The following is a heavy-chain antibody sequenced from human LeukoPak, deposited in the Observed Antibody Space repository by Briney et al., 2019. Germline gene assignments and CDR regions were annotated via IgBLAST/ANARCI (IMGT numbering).Heavy chain of an antibody. CDR2: IYPRDSDT. CDR3: ARHVTTASAARGFGI. Sequence: GESLQISCKGSGYSFTSYWVAWVRQMPGKGLEWMGIIYPRDSDTRYSPSFQGQVTISADKSINIAYLQWSGLKASDTAVYYCARHVTTASAARGFGIWGQGTMVTVSS. CDR1: GYSFTSYW. V-gene: IGHV5-51*01. J-gene: IGHJ3*02. D-gene: IGHD1-14*01.